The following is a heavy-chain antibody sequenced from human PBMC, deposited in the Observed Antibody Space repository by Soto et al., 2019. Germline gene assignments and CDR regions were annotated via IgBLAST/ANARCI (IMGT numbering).Heavy chain of an antibody. CDR3: ARSFCGDYNCHAFDY. J-gene: IGHJ4*02. CDR1: GFTFSSYS. Sequence: GGSLRLSCAASGFTFSSYSLNWVRQAPGKGLEWVSSISSRGSYIYYADSVKGRFAISRDNAKNSLYLQMNSLRAEDTAVYYCARSFCGDYNCHAFDYWGQGTLVTVSS. CDR2: ISSRGSYI. V-gene: IGHV3-21*01. D-gene: IGHD3-9*01.